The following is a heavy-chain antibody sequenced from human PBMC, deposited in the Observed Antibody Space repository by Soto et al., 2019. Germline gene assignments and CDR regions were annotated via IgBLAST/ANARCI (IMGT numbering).Heavy chain of an antibody. J-gene: IGHJ6*02. D-gene: IGHD7-27*01. CDR3: ARGLGTNGLDV. CDR1: GYRFTTYG. CDR2: ISTYNGNT. Sequence: QVQLLQSGAEVKKPGASVKVSCKASGYRFTTYGITWVRLAPGQGLEWLGGISTYNGNTDYAHNLQDRVTMTTETSTSTAYMEVTSLTSDDTAVYYCARGLGTNGLDVWGQGTTVTVSS. V-gene: IGHV1-18*04.